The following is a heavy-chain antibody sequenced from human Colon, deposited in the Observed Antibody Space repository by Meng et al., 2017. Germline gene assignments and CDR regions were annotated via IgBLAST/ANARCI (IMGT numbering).Heavy chain of an antibody. CDR1: GFTFNTFA. V-gene: IGHV3-23*01. Sequence: GESLKISCAASGFTFNTFAMSWVRQAPGKGLEWVSTVSGSPFGDSGGNTLYADSVKGRFTISRDNAKNSLYLQMNSLRIEDAAVYYCTTNTLPTPRFYYYGMDVWGQGTTVTVSS. D-gene: IGHD3-3*01. CDR2: VSGSPFGDSGGNT. J-gene: IGHJ6*02. CDR3: TTNTLPTPRFYYYGMDV.